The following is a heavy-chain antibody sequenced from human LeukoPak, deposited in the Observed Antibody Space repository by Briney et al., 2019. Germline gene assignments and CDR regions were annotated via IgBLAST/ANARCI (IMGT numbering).Heavy chain of an antibody. CDR3: ARDGSGSGDY. D-gene: IGHD2-15*01. V-gene: IGHV3-23*01. CDR2: ISGSGDTT. J-gene: IGHJ4*02. Sequence: GGSLRLSCAASGFTFNSYAMNWVRQAPGKGLEWVSLISGSGDTTYHADSVKGRFTISRDNSKNTLSLQMNSLILEDTAVYYCARDGSGSGDYWGQGTLVTVSS. CDR1: GFTFNSYA.